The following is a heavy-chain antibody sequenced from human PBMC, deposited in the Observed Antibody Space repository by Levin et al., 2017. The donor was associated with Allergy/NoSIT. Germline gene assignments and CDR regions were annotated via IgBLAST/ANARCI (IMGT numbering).Heavy chain of an antibody. J-gene: IGHJ3*02. D-gene: IGHD3-16*01. CDR2: IYPNSGGT. CDR1: GYTFTGYY. Sequence: ASVKVSCKASGYTFTGYYMHWVRQAPGQGLEWMGWIYPNSGGTIYAQKFQGRVTMTRETSISTAYMELSRLRSDDTAVYYCARDGVQGGAFDIWGQGTLVTVSS. CDR3: ARDGVQGGAFDI. V-gene: IGHV1-2*02.